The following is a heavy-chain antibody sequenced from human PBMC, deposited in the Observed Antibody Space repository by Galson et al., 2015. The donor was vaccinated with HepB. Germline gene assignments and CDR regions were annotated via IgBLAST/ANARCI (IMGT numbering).Heavy chain of an antibody. V-gene: IGHV3-23*01. Sequence: SLRLSCAASGFTFSSYAMNWVRQAPGKGLEWVSGISGSGGSTYYADSVKGRFTISRDNSKNTQYLQMNSLRAEDTAVYYCAKGIMDYDFSSANDDSYYVMVACCHKTTVTVSS. CDR1: GFTFSSYA. CDR2: ISGSGGST. D-gene: IGHD3-3*01. J-gene: IGHJ6*02. CDR3: AKGIMDYDFSSANDDSYYVMVA.